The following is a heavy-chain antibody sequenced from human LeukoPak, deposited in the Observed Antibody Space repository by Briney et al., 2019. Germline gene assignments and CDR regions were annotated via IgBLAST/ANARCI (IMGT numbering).Heavy chain of an antibody. CDR2: IKQDGSEK. CDR3: ARGKDYDFWGGYYNY. D-gene: IGHD3-3*01. Sequence: GGSLRLSCAASGFTFSSYWMSWVRQAPGKGLEWVANIKQDGSEKYYVDSVKGRFTISRDNAKNSLYLQMNSLRAEDTAVYYCARGKDYDFWGGYYNYWGQGTLVTVSS. V-gene: IGHV3-7*01. J-gene: IGHJ4*02. CDR1: GFTFSSYW.